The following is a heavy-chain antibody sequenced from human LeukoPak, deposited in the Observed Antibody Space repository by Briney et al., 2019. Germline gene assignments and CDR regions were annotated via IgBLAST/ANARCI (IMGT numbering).Heavy chain of an antibody. CDR1: GFTFTTYS. D-gene: IGHD4-23*01. J-gene: IGHJ6*03. CDR2: ISSSSSYI. CDR3: AKRAGRGNSYQFMDV. V-gene: IGHV3-21*06. Sequence: GGSLRLSCVASGFTFTTYSMNWVRQAPGKGLECISSISSSSSYIHYADSVKGRFTISRDNANSSVELQMNSLRAEDTAVYYCAKRAGRGNSYQFMDVWGRGTTVAVSS.